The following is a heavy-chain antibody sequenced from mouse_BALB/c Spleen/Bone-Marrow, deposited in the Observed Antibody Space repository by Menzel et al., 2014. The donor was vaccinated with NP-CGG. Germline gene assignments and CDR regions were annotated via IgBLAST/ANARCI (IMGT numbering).Heavy chain of an antibody. CDR3: ARRYGHYWYFDV. CDR2: IDTSDSYT. V-gene: IGHV1-69*01. D-gene: IGHD2-10*02. CDR1: GYTFTDYR. J-gene: IGHJ1*01. Sequence: VKLQESGAELVMPGASVKMSCKASGYTFTDYRMHWVKQRPGQGLEWIGAIDTSDSYTTYNQNFKDKATLTVDESSSTAYMQFSSLTSEDSAVYYCARRYGHYWYFDVWGAGTTVTVSS.